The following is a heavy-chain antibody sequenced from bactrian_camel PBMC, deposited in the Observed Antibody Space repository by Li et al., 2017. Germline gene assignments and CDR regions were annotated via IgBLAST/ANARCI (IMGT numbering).Heavy chain of an antibody. V-gene: IGHV3S57*01. CDR1: GYTYSTYC. CDR2: IDRDGRS. CDR3: AADSCSYCSDGDVRRRRDAWCTPRGEFAF. Sequence: HVQLVESGGGSVQTGGSLRLSCTASGYTYSTYCAGWFRQVPGKKREGVAGIDRDGRSSYADSVKGRFNISKDDAKNTLYLIMSSLKPEDTAMYYCAADSCSYCSDGDVRRRRDAWCTPRGEFAFWGQGTQVTVS. D-gene: IGHD2*01. J-gene: IGHJ4*01.